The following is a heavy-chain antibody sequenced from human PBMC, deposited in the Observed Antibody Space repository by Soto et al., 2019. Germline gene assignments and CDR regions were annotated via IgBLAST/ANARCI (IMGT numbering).Heavy chain of an antibody. D-gene: IGHD1-20*01. V-gene: IGHV3-48*01. Sequence: GGSLRLSCAASGFTFSSYSMNWVRQAPGKGLEWVSYISSSSSTIYYADSVKGRFTISRDNAKNSLYLQMNSLRAEDTAVYYCARVQYNWDEQGSAFDIWGQGTMVTVSS. CDR3: ARVQYNWDEQGSAFDI. CDR2: ISSSSSTI. CDR1: GFTFSSYS. J-gene: IGHJ3*02.